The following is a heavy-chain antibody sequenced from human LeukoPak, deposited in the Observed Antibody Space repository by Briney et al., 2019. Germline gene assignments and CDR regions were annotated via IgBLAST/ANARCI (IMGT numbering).Heavy chain of an antibody. CDR3: VKGRYGTGWDF. V-gene: IGHV3-64D*06. CDR1: GFSFSTHN. CDR2: ITSDGENT. Sequence: GGSLRLACSASGFSFSTHNMHWVRQAPGKGLEFVSGITSDGENTDYLDFVKGRFTITRDNSKNTLYLHMTSLRPEDTAVYFCVKGRYGTGWDFWGPGTLVIVSS. D-gene: IGHD3-10*01. J-gene: IGHJ4*02.